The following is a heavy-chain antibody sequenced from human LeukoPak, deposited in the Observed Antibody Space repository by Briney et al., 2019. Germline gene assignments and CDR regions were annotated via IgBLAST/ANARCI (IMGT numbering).Heavy chain of an antibody. CDR3: AREGIAAAGTGRYNWFDP. Sequence: ASVKVSCKASGYTFTSYGISWVRQAPGQGLEWMGRIIPILGIANYAQKFQGRVTITADKSTSTAYMELSSLRSEDTAVYYCAREGIAAAGTGRYNWFDPWGQGTLVTVSS. D-gene: IGHD6-13*01. CDR2: IIPILGIA. CDR1: GYTFTSYG. J-gene: IGHJ5*02. V-gene: IGHV1-69*04.